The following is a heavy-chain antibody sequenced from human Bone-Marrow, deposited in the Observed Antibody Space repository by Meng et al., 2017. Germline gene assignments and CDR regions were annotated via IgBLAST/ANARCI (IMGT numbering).Heavy chain of an antibody. V-gene: IGHV1-69*01. CDR2: IIPIFGTA. CDR3: ARTNWEDWYFDL. CDR1: GGTFSSYA. Sequence: VQVCQVWAEGKKPGASVKVSCKASGGTFSSYAISWVRQAPGQGLEWMGGIIPIFGTANYAQKFQGRVTITADESTSTAYMELSSLRSEDTAVYYCARTNWEDWYFDLWGRGTLVTVSS. D-gene: IGHD1-1*01. J-gene: IGHJ2*01.